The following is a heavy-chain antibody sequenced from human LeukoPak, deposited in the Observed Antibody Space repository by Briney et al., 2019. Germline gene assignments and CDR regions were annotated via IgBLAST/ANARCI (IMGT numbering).Heavy chain of an antibody. D-gene: IGHD2-15*01. CDR1: GGSISSSSYY. J-gene: IGHJ4*02. CDR3: AREYCSGGSCPNQYFDY. CDR2: IYYSGST. V-gene: IGHV4-39*07. Sequence: PSETLSLTCTVSGGSISSSSYYWGWIRQPPGKGLEWIGSIYYSGSTYYNPSLKSRVTISVDTSKNQFSLKLSSVTAADTAVYYCAREYCSGGSCPNQYFDYWGQGTLVTVSS.